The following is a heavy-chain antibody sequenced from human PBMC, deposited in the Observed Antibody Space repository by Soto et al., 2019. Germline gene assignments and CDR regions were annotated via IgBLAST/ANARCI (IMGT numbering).Heavy chain of an antibody. Sequence: GGSLRLSCAASGFTFSSYNMNWVRQAPGKGLEWVSSISSSSSYIYYADSVKGRFTISRDNAKNSLYLQMSSLRAEDTAVYYCARVHYYDSSAYYLWGQGTLVPSPQ. V-gene: IGHV3-21*01. CDR1: GFTFSSYN. J-gene: IGHJ4*02. D-gene: IGHD3-22*01. CDR3: ARVHYYDSSAYYL. CDR2: ISSSSSYI.